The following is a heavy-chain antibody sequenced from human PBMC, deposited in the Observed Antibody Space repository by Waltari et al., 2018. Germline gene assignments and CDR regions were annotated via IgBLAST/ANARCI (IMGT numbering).Heavy chain of an antibody. Sequence: QLQLHQSGPGLVKSSETLSLTCIVPGGSITSRDYFWGWLRQPPGKPPERIGSFTSPGGSPSDPSLEGRVALSLDASKNQLSLTLASVTVADTGVYYWARQPLKLVTYNYFDLWGPGTLVTVSS. D-gene: IGHD2-21*02. J-gene: IGHJ2*01. CDR2: FTSPGGS. V-gene: IGHV4-39*01. CDR1: GGSITSRDYF. CDR3: ARQPLKLVTYNYFDL.